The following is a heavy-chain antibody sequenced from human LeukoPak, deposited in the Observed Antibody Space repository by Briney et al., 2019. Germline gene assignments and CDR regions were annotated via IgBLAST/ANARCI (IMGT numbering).Heavy chain of an antibody. CDR1: GGSFSGYY. D-gene: IGHD3-16*02. J-gene: IGHJ3*02. Sequence: PSETLSLTCAVYGGSFSGYYWSWIRQPPGKGLEWIGEINHSGSTNYNPSLKSRVTISVDTSKNQFSLKLSSVTAADTAVYYCAREAVYYDYVWGSYRYKTGAFDIWGQETMVTVSS. CDR3: AREAVYYDYVWGSYRYKTGAFDI. CDR2: INHSGST. V-gene: IGHV4-34*01.